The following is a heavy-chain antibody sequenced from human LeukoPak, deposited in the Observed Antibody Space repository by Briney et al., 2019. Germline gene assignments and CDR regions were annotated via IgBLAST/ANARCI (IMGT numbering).Heavy chain of an antibody. J-gene: IGHJ4*02. Sequence: PSETLSLTCTVSGDSISIYYWSWIRQPPGKGLEWIGYIYNSGSTNYNPSLKSRVTISVDTSKNQFSLKLSSVTAADTAVYYCARGGSSWTSFDYWGQGTLVTVSS. CDR1: GDSISIYY. CDR2: IYNSGST. V-gene: IGHV4-59*12. CDR3: ARGGSSWTSFDY. D-gene: IGHD6-13*01.